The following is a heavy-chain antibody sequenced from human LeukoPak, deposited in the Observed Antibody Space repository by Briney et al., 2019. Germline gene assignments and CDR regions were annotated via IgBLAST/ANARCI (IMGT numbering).Heavy chain of an antibody. CDR2: IKQDGSEK. J-gene: IGHJ4*02. Sequence: GGSLRLSCAASGFTFSSYWMSWVRQAPRKGLEWVANIKQDGSEKYYVDSVKGRFTMSRDNAKNSLYLQMNSLRAEDTAVYYCATSRDVLLWFGVLYWGQGTLVTVSS. CDR3: ATSRDVLLWFGVLY. V-gene: IGHV3-7*01. CDR1: GFTFSSYW. D-gene: IGHD3-10*01.